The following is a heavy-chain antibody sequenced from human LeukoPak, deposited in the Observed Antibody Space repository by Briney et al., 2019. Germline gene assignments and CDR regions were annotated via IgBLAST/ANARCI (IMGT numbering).Heavy chain of an antibody. CDR1: GFTFSTYG. CDR3: ARRFDP. CDR2: IRFDGNNK. Sequence: GGSLRLSCAASGFTFSTYGMHWVRQAPGKGLEWVAFIRFDGNNKYYADSVKGRFTISRDNSKNTLYLQLNSLRAEDTAVYYCARRFDPWGQGTLVTVSS. J-gene: IGHJ5*02. V-gene: IGHV3-30*02.